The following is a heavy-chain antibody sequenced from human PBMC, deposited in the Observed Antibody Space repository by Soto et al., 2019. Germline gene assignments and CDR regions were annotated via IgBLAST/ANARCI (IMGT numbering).Heavy chain of an antibody. J-gene: IGHJ4*02. V-gene: IGHV1-18*01. Sequence: GASVKVSCKASGYTFTSYGISWVRQAPGQGLEWMGWISAYNGNTNYAQKLQGRVTMTTDTSTSTAYMELSSLRSEDTAVYYCASHLVVVPAAGFDYWGQGTLVTVSS. CDR1: GYTFTSYG. CDR2: ISAYNGNT. D-gene: IGHD2-2*01. CDR3: ASHLVVVPAAGFDY.